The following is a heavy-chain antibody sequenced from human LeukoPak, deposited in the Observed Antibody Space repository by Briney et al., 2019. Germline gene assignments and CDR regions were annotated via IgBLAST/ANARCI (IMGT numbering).Heavy chain of an antibody. D-gene: IGHD3-22*01. J-gene: IGHJ5*02. CDR2: ISSNGGSI. CDR1: GFTVSSNY. V-gene: IGHV3-64*01. CDR3: ARDLYDSSGYYL. Sequence: GGSLRLSCAASGFTVSSNYMSWVRQAPGKELEYVSAISSNGGSIHYANSVKGRFTISRDNAKNSLYLQMNSLRAEDTAVYYCARDLYDSSGYYLWGQGTLVTVSS.